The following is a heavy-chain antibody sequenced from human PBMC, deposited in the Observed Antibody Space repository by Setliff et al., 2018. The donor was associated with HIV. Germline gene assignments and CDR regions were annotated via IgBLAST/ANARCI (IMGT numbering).Heavy chain of an antibody. CDR2: INTNTGNP. CDR3: ARRSHSVGTSWPFDH. Sequence: ASVKVSCKASGYSLTSYSINWVRQAPGQGLEWMGYINTNTGNPTYAQGFTGRFVFSVDTPVSTAYLQIFSLKTEDTGVYYCARRSHSVGTSWPFDHWGQGTQVTVSS. D-gene: IGHD6-13*01. J-gene: IGHJ4*02. V-gene: IGHV7-4-1*01. CDR1: GYSLTSYS.